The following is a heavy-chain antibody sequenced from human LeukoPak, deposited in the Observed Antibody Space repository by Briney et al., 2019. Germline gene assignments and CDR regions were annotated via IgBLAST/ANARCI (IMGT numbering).Heavy chain of an antibody. CDR1: GYTFTSYY. Sequence: ASVKVSCKASGYTFTSYYMHWVRQAPVQGLEWMGIINPSGGSTSYAQKFQGRVTMTRDMSTSTVYMELSSLRSEDTAVYYCARDIEFSKYSSGWSADYWGQGTLVTVSS. V-gene: IGHV1-46*01. CDR2: INPSGGST. CDR3: ARDIEFSKYSSGWSADY. D-gene: IGHD6-19*01. J-gene: IGHJ4*02.